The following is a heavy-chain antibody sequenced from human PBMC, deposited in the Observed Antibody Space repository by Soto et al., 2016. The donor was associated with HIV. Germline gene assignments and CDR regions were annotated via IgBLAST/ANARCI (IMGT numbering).Heavy chain of an antibody. Sequence: QVQLVQSGAEVKKPGSSVKVSCKASGGTFSSYAINWVRQAPGQGLEWMGVIIPIFGTTNYAQKFRGRVTITADESTSTAYMELKSLRSEDTAVYYCARDAAPGYYDSSGITGDAFDIWGQGTMVTVSS. D-gene: IGHD3-22*01. CDR1: GGTFSSYA. J-gene: IGHJ3*02. CDR2: IIPIFGTT. CDR3: ARDAAPGYYDSSGITGDAFDI. V-gene: IGHV1-69*12.